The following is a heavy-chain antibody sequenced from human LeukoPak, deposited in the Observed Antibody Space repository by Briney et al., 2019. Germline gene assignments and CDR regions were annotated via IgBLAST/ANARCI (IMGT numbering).Heavy chain of an antibody. V-gene: IGHV1-8*03. D-gene: IGHD1-20*01. CDR2: VNCDNGNT. Sequence: ASVKVSCKTSGYTFTSFDINWVRHITGHGPEWMGWVNCDNGNTRYARKFQGRVAIARDTSTSTVYLELNNLSSDDTAMYYCTRGPFLNGNAYNWFDPWGQGTLVTVSS. J-gene: IGHJ5*02. CDR3: TRGPFLNGNAYNWFDP. CDR1: GYTFTSFD.